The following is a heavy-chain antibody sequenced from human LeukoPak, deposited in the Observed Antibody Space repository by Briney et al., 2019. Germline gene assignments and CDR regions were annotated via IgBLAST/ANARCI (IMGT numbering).Heavy chain of an antibody. Sequence: SHTLAHTSTVSGGSISSDYWQWIRQPPGKGLEWVGYIYNSGNNHYNSSLKSRVTISIDTSKNQFSLKLASVTAADTAVYYCATRGYWGQGTLVAVSS. CDR2: IYNSGNN. CDR1: GGSISSDY. D-gene: IGHD3-10*01. CDR3: ATRGY. J-gene: IGHJ4*02. V-gene: IGHV4-59*08.